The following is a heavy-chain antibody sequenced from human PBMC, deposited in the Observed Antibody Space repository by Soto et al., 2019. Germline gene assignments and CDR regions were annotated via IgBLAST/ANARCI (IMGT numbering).Heavy chain of an antibody. CDR3: ARATLVAVTDSFDY. D-gene: IGHD4-4*01. Sequence: VKVSCKASGYTFTGYYMHWVRQAPGQGLEWMGWINPNSGGTNYAQKFQGRVTMTRDTSISTAYMELSRLRSDDTAVYYCARATLVAVTDSFDYWGQGTLVTVSS. CDR2: INPNSGGT. V-gene: IGHV1-2*02. J-gene: IGHJ4*02. CDR1: GYTFTGYY.